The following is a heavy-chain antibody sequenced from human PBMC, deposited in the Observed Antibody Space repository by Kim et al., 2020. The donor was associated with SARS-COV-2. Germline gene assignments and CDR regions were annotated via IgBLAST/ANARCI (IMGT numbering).Heavy chain of an antibody. CDR3: ARRNYYDSSGYSGCVV. CDR1: GFTFSSYW. CDR2: INSDGSST. D-gene: IGHD3-22*01. Sequence: GGSLRLSCAASGFTFSSYWMHWVRQAPGKGLVWVSRINSDGSSTSYADSVKGRFTISRDNAKSTLYLQMNSLRAEDTAVYYCARRNYYDSSGYSGCVVWGQGTLVTVSS. J-gene: IGHJ4*02. V-gene: IGHV3-74*01.